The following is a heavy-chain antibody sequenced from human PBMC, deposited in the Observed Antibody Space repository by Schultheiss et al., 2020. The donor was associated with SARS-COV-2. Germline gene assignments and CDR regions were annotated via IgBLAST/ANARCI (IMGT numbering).Heavy chain of an antibody. V-gene: IGHV3-48*03. D-gene: IGHD2-15*01. J-gene: IGHJ4*02. CDR1: GFTFSSYE. Sequence: GGSLRLSCAASGFTFSSYEMNWVRQAPGKGLEWVSYISSSGSTIYYADSVKGRFTISRDNSKNTLYLQMNSLRAEDTAVYYCARAYRFVRTPIDYWGQGTLVTVSS. CDR3: ARAYRFVRTPIDY. CDR2: ISSSGSTI.